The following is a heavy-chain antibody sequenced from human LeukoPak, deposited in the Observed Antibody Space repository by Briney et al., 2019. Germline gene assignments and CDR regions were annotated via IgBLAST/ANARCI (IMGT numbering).Heavy chain of an antibody. D-gene: IGHD2-2*01. Sequence: GGSLRLSCAASGLTVSSNYMSWVRQAPGKGLEWVSVIYSGGSTYYADSVKGRFTISRDNSKNTLYLQMNSLRAEDTAVYYCARDSRSVVVPAAIRANFDYWGQGTLVTVSS. V-gene: IGHV3-66*01. J-gene: IGHJ4*02. CDR2: IYSGGST. CDR3: ARDSRSVVVPAAIRANFDY. CDR1: GLTVSSNY.